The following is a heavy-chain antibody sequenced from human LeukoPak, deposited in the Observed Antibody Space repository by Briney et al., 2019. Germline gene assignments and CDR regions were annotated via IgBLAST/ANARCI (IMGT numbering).Heavy chain of an antibody. V-gene: IGHV3-30*03. D-gene: IGHD6-13*01. CDR1: GFTFSSYG. Sequence: GGSPRLSCAASGFTFSSYGMHWVRQAPGKGLEWVAVISYDGSNKYYADSVKGRSTISRDNSKNTLYLQMNSLRVEDTAVYYCTRSLMAAATTYWGQGTLVTVSS. CDR3: TRSLMAAATTY. CDR2: ISYDGSNK. J-gene: IGHJ4*02.